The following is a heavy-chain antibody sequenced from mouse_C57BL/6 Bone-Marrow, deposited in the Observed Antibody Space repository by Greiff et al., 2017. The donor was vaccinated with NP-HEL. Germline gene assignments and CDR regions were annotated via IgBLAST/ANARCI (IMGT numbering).Heavy chain of an antibody. Sequence: VQLQQPGAELVKPGASVKMSCKASGYTFTSYWITWVKQRPGQGLEWIGDIYPGSGSTNYNEKFKSKATLTVDTSSSTAYMQLSSLTSEDSAVYYCAREYYSSSAVFDYWGQGTTLTVSS. D-gene: IGHD1-1*01. CDR1: GYTFTSYW. V-gene: IGHV1-55*01. CDR3: AREYYSSSAVFDY. CDR2: IYPGSGST. J-gene: IGHJ2*01.